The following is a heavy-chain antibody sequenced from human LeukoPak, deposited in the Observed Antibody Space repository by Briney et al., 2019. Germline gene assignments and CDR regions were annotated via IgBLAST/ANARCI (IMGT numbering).Heavy chain of an antibody. CDR1: GFTFSNYW. D-gene: IGHD5-18*01. V-gene: IGHV3-64D*06. CDR2: ISSNGGST. J-gene: IGHJ4*02. CDR3: VKDSAPGYSYGYFDY. Sequence: PGGSLRLSCAASGFTFSNYWMSWVRQAPGKGLEYVSAISSNGGSTYYADSVKGRFTISRDNSKNTLYLQMSSLRAEDTAVYYCVKDSAPGYSYGYFDYWGQGTLVTVSS.